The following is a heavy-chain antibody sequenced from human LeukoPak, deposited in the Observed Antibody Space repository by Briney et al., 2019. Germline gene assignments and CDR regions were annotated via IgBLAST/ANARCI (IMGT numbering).Heavy chain of an antibody. CDR2: INPNSGGT. CDR3: ARDPTYYYGSGSSGNWFDP. J-gene: IGHJ5*02. CDR1: GYTFTGYY. D-gene: IGHD3-10*01. Sequence: ASVKVSCKASGYTFTGYYMHWVRQAPGQGLEWIAWINPNSGGTYYGQKFQGRVTMTRDTSITTAYMELNRLRSDDTAVYYCARDPTYYYGSGSSGNWFDPWGQGTLVTVSS. V-gene: IGHV1-2*02.